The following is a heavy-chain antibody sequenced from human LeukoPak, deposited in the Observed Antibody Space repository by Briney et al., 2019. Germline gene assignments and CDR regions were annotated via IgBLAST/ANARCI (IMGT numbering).Heavy chain of an antibody. D-gene: IGHD6-19*01. CDR3: ARYSSGWQTFDY. V-gene: IGHV4-39*07. J-gene: IGHJ4*02. Sequence: PSETLSLTCTVSGGSISSSGYYWGWIRQPPGTGLEWIGSIYYSGSTYYNPSLKSRVTISVDTSKNQFSLKLSSVTAADTAVYYCARYSSGWQTFDYWGQGTLVTVSS. CDR2: IYYSGST. CDR1: GGSISSSGYY.